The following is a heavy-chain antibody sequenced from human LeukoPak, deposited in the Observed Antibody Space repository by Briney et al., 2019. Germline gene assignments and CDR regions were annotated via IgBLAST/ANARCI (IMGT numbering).Heavy chain of an antibody. Sequence: SETLSFTCTVSGGSISSYYWSWIRQPPGKGLEWIGYIYYSGSTNYNPSLKSRVTISVDTSKNQFSLKLSSVTAADTAVYYCAGESSSGGYYYFDYWGQGTLVTVSS. CDR1: GGSISSYY. CDR3: AGESSSGGYYYFDY. CDR2: IYYSGST. V-gene: IGHV4-59*01. D-gene: IGHD3-22*01. J-gene: IGHJ4*02.